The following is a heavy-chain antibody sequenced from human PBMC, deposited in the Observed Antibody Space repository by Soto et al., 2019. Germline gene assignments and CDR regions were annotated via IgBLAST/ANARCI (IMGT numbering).Heavy chain of an antibody. J-gene: IGHJ4*02. CDR2: IYHSGST. D-gene: IGHD6-19*01. CDR1: GGSISSGGYS. V-gene: IGHV4-30-2*01. CDR3: ARAYSSGWLDY. Sequence: PSETLSLTCAVSGGSISSGGYSWSWIRQPPGKGLEWIGYIYHSGSTYYNPSLKSRVTISVDRSKNQFSLKLSSVTAADTAVYYCARAYSSGWLDYWGQGTLVTVPQ.